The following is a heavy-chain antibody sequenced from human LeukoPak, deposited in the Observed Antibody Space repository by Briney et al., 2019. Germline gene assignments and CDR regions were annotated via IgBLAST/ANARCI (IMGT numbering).Heavy chain of an antibody. CDR3: ARGRKRGAAGPYYYYYMDV. J-gene: IGHJ6*03. CDR2: IRTAGDT. V-gene: IGHV3-13*01. Sequence: PGGSLRLSCTASEFTFSSYDMHWVRHATGKGLEWVSGIRTAGDTYYPGSVKGRFTISRENAKNSLYLQMDSLRAGDTAVYYCARGRKRGAAGPYYYYYMDVWGKGTTVTISS. D-gene: IGHD6-13*01. CDR1: EFTFSSYD.